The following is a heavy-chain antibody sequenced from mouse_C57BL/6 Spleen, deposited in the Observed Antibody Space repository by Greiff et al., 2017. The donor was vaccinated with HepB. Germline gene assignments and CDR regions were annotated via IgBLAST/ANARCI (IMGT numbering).Heavy chain of an antibody. D-gene: IGHD1-3*01. V-gene: IGHV1-66*01. CDR1: GYSFTSYY. Sequence: VQLQQSGPELVKPGASVKISCKASGYSFTSYYIHWVKQRPGQGLEWIGWIYPGSGNTKYNEKFKGKATLTADTSSSTAYMQLSSLTSEDSAVYYCASGIKEDFDVWGTGTTVTVSS. CDR3: ASGIKEDFDV. J-gene: IGHJ1*03. CDR2: IYPGSGNT.